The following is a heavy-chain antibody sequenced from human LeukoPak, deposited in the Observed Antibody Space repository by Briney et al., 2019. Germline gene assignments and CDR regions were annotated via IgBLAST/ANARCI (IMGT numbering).Heavy chain of an antibody. CDR1: GLTFSSYA. D-gene: IGHD3-3*01. CDR2: ISYDGSNK. Sequence: GGSLRLSCAASGLTFSSYAMHWVRQAPGKGLEWVAVISYDGSNKYYADSVKGRFTISRDNSKNTLYLQMNSLRAEDTAVYYCARDRVFLEWLLPFDYWGQGTLVTVSS. V-gene: IGHV3-30-3*01. J-gene: IGHJ4*02. CDR3: ARDRVFLEWLLPFDY.